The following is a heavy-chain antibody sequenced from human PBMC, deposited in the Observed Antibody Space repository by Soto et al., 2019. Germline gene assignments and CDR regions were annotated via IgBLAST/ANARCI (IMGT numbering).Heavy chain of an antibody. J-gene: IGHJ4*02. V-gene: IGHV4-61*08. CDR1: GGSISSGDYY. D-gene: IGHD2-15*01. Sequence: SETLSLTCTVSGGSISSGDYYWSWVRQPPGKGLEWIGYIYDSGSTNYNPSPKSRVTISVDTSKNQFSLRLTSVTAADTAVYYCAAAPRYWGQGTLVTVSS. CDR3: AAAPRY. CDR2: IYDSGST.